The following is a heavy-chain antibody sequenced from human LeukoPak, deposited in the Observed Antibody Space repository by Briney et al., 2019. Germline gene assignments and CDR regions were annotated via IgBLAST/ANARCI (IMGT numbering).Heavy chain of an antibody. V-gene: IGHV1-2*06. Sequence: ASVKVSCKASGYTFTDYYVHWVRLVPGQGLEWMGRISPNSGATNYAEKFRGRVTMARDTSINTVYMEMSSLRSDDMAVYYCARDLWGWGSDYLDYWGQGTLVTVPS. D-gene: IGHD4/OR15-4a*01. CDR3: ARDLWGWGSDYLDY. J-gene: IGHJ4*02. CDR2: ISPNSGAT. CDR1: GYTFTDYY.